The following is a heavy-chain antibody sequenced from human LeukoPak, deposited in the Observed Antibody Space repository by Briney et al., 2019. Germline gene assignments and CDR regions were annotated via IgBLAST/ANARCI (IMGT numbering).Heavy chain of an antibody. V-gene: IGHV3-48*01. CDR1: GFTFSRYS. D-gene: IGHD6-13*01. CDR2: ISSGSSTI. J-gene: IGHJ4*02. CDR3: ARDSGLYSSSWDY. Sequence: GGSLRLSCAASGFTFSRYSMNWVRQAPGKGLEWVSYISSGSSTIYYADSVKGRFTISRDNAKNSLFLQMNSLRAEDTAVYYCARDSGLYSSSWDYWGQGTLVTVSS.